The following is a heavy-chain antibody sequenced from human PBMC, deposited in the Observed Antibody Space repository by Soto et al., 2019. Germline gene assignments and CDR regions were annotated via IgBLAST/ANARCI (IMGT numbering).Heavy chain of an antibody. CDR2: ISAYNGNT. Sequence: GASVKVSCKASGYTFTSYGISWVRQAPGQGLEWMGWISAYNGNTNYAQKLQGRVTMTTDTSTSTAYMELRSLRSDDTAVYYCARGVYYDSSGYRLDFDYWGQGTLVTVSS. J-gene: IGHJ4*02. V-gene: IGHV1-18*01. CDR3: ARGVYYDSSGYRLDFDY. D-gene: IGHD3-22*01. CDR1: GYTFTSYG.